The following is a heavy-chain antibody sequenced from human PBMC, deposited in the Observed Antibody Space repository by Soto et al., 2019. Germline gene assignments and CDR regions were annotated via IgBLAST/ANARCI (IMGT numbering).Heavy chain of an antibody. J-gene: IGHJ6*03. CDR2: IIPILGIA. V-gene: IGHV1-69*02. Sequence: SVKVSCKASGGTFSSYTISWVRQAPGQGLEWMGRIIPILGIANYAQKFQGRVTITADKSTSTAYMELSSLRSEDTAVYYCAKANPSGYDRPTWYYYYMDVWGKGTTVTV. CDR1: GGTFSSYT. D-gene: IGHD5-12*01. CDR3: AKANPSGYDRPTWYYYYMDV.